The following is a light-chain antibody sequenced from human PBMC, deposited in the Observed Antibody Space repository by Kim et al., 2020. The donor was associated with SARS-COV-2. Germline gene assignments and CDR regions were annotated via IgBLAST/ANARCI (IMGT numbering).Light chain of an antibody. V-gene: IGLV5-39*01. J-gene: IGLJ2*01. CDR2: YKSDSDK. CDR1: NIINIPTYI. CDR3: AIWYSSTVV. Sequence: FTFTFHNIINIPTYIIYFYHHKPIILPRYLLRYKSDSDKQQGSGVPSRFSGSKDASTNAGLLLISGLQSEDEADYYCAIWYSSTVVFGGGTQLTVL.